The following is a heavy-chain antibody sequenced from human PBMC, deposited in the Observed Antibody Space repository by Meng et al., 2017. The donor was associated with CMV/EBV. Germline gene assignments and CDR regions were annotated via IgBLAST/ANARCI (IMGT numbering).Heavy chain of an antibody. D-gene: IGHD3-10*01. CDR2: INWNGGST. CDR3: ARDYSTLWDGSDY. Sequence: GESLKISCAASGFTFDDYGMSWVRQAPGKGLEWVSGINWNGGSTGYADSVKGRFTISRDNAKNSLYLQMNGLRAEDTALYYCARDYSTLWDGSDYWGQGTLVTVSS. V-gene: IGHV3-20*04. CDR1: GFTFDDYG. J-gene: IGHJ4*02.